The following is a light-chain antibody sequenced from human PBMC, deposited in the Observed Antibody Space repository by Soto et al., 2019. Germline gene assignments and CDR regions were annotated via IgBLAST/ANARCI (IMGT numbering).Light chain of an antibody. CDR1: SSDVGGHNY. Sequence: QSALTQPASVSGSPGESITISCTGTSSDVGGHNYVSWYQQHPGKAPRFLIFEVSNRPSGVSDRVSGSTSGSTAFLTISGLQIEDEADYYCSSYATSRIVIFGGGTKLTVL. CDR2: EVS. J-gene: IGLJ2*01. V-gene: IGLV2-14*03. CDR3: SSYATSRIVI.